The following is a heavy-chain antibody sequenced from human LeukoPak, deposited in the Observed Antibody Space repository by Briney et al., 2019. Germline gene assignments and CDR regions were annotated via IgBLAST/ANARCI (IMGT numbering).Heavy chain of an antibody. D-gene: IGHD3-22*01. V-gene: IGHV3-74*01. Sequence: PGGSLRLSCAASGFTFSSYWMHWVRHAPGKGLVWVSRINTDGSSTSYADSVKGRFTISRDNAKNTLYLQMNSLRAADTAVYYCARNHYYDSRYFDYWGQGTLVTVSS. CDR3: ARNHYYDSRYFDY. J-gene: IGHJ4*02. CDR2: INTDGSST. CDR1: GFTFSSYW.